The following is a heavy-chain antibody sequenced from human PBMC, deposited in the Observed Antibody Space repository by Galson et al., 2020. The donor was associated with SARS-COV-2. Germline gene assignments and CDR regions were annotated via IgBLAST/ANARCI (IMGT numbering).Heavy chain of an antibody. CDR2: ISHSGGT. D-gene: IGHD4-17*01. CDR3: ARLHYGEYAPEAFDI. Sequence: SETLSLTCAVSGTSISSGSYSWNWIRQPPGKGLEWIGYISHSGGTYYNPSLKSRVTISGDRSKNQFSLRLSSGTAADTAVYYCARLHYGEYAPEAFDIWGPGTRGTV. V-gene: IGHV4-30-2*01. J-gene: IGHJ3*02. CDR1: GTSISSGSYS.